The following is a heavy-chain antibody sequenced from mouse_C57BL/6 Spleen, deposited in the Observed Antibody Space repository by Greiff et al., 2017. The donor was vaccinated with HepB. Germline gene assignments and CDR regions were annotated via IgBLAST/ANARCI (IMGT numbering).Heavy chain of an antibody. CDR1: GYTFTDYY. CDR2: INPNNGGT. Sequence: EVQLQQSGPELVKPGASVKISCKASGYTFTDYYMNWVKQSHGKSLEWIGDINPNNGGTSYNQKFKGKATLTVDKSSSTAYMELRSLTSEDSAVYYCARTTGTGGYFDYWGQGTTLTVSS. CDR3: ARTTGTGGYFDY. V-gene: IGHV1-26*01. D-gene: IGHD4-1*02. J-gene: IGHJ2*01.